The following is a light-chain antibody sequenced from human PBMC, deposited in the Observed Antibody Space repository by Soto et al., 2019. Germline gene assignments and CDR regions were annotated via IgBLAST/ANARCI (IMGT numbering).Light chain of an antibody. CDR1: QSVSSY. CDR3: QQRSNWLFT. V-gene: IGKV3-11*01. CDR2: DAS. J-gene: IGKJ3*01. Sequence: EIVLTQSPATLSLSPGERATLSCRASQSVSSYLAWYQQKPGQAPRLLIYDASNRATGIPARFCGSGSGTDFTLTISSLEPEDFAVYYCQQRSNWLFTFGPGTKVDIK.